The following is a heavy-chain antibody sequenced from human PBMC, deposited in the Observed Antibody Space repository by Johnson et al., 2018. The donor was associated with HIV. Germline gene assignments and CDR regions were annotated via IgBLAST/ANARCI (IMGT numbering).Heavy chain of an antibody. Sequence: VQLVESGGGVVQPGRSLRLSCAASGFTFSSYAMHWVRQAPCKGLEWVAVISYDGSNKYYADSVKGRFTISRDNSKNTLYLQMNSLRAGDTAVYYCARDSGIAAAGSAGAFDIWGQGTMVTVSS. CDR2: ISYDGSNK. CDR1: GFTFSSYA. CDR3: ARDSGIAAAGSAGAFDI. V-gene: IGHV3-30*14. J-gene: IGHJ3*02. D-gene: IGHD6-13*01.